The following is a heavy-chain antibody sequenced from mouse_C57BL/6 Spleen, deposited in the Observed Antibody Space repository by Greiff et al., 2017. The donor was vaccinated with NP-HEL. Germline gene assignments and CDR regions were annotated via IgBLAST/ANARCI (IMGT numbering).Heavy chain of an antibody. CDR1: GYSFTGYY. Sequence: EVQLQQSGPELVKPGASVKISCKASGYSFTGYYMNWVKQSPEKSLEWIGEINPSTGGTTYNQKFKAKATLTVDKSSSTAYMQRKSLTSEDSAVYYCARTVVAYYAMDYWGQGTSVTVSS. CDR3: ARTVVAYYAMDY. D-gene: IGHD1-1*01. CDR2: INPSTGGT. V-gene: IGHV1-42*01. J-gene: IGHJ4*01.